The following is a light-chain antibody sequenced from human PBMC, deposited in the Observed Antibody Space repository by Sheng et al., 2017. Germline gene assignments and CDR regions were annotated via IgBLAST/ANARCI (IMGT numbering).Light chain of an antibody. CDR3: QEYYATNT. Sequence: DIQMTQSPSSLSASVRDRVTITCRASQGIGNSLAWYQQHPGKAPNLLIYDASRLQSGSHPGSVAVDLGQILVSPSAACSLKYFATYYCQEYYATNTFGRGPKLQIK. J-gene: IGKJ2*01. CDR2: DAS. CDR1: QGIGNS. V-gene: IGKV1-NL1*01.